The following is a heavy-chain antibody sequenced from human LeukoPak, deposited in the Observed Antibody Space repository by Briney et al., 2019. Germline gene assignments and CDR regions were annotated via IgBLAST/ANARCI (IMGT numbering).Heavy chain of an antibody. Sequence: GGSLRLSCAASGFTFSSYWMSWVRQAPGKGLEWVANIKQDGSEKYYVDSVKGRFTISRDNSKNTLYLQMNSLRAEDTAVYYCAKGFEGAGIAVATYWGQGTLVTVSS. V-gene: IGHV3-7*03. J-gene: IGHJ4*02. CDR3: AKGFEGAGIAVATY. CDR2: IKQDGSEK. CDR1: GFTFSSYW. D-gene: IGHD6-19*01.